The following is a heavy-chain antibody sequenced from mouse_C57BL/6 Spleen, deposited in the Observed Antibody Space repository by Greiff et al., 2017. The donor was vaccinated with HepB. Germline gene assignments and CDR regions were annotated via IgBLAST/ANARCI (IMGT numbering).Heavy chain of an antibody. Sequence: VKLQESGAELARPGASVKLSCKASGYTFTSYGISWVKQRTGQGLEWIGEIYPRSGNTYYNEKFKGKATLTADKSSSTAYMELRSLTSEDSAVYFCARRDKRGIPPGYFDYWGQGTTLTVSS. CDR2: IYPRSGNT. V-gene: IGHV1-81*01. J-gene: IGHJ2*01. CDR1: GYTFTSYG. CDR3: ARRDKRGIPPGYFDY.